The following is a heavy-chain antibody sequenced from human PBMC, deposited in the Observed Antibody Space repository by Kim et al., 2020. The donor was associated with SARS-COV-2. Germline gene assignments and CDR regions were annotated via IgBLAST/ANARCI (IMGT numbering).Heavy chain of an antibody. Sequence: SVKVSCKAAGGTFSSFVFSWVRQAPGQGLEWMGRSIPILDIANYAQKFQGRVTITADKSTSTVYLELSSLRSEDTAVYYCAKQLSGYTGLQAFDVWGHG. D-gene: IGHD1-26*01. CDR1: GGTFSSFV. J-gene: IGHJ3*01. CDR2: SIPILDIA. V-gene: IGHV1-69*04. CDR3: AKQLSGYTGLQAFDV.